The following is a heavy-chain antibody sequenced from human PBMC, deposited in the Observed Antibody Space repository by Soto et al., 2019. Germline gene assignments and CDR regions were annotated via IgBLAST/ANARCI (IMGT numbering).Heavy chain of an antibody. V-gene: IGHV4-30-4*01. CDR2: IYYSGST. CDR1: GGSISSGDYY. D-gene: IGHD6-25*01. CDR3: ARDIGTRGPHYYYGMDV. Sequence: SETLSLTCTVSGGSISSGDYYWSWIRQPPGKGLEWIGYIYYSGSTYYNPSLKSRVTISVDTSKNQFSLKLSSVTAADTAVYYCARDIGTRGPHYYYGMDVWGQGTTVTVSS. J-gene: IGHJ6*02.